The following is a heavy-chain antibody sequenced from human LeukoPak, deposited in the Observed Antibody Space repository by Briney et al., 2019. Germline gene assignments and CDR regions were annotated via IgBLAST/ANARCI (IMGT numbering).Heavy chain of an antibody. CDR1: GITFNSYA. Sequence: GSLRLSCGASGITFNSYALNRVRQGPGKGLEWVSGISGGSDTTYYADSVRDRFTISRDNSKNTLYLQMSSLRAEDTARYFCAKVRSGWSPFDYWGQGTLVTVSS. D-gene: IGHD6-19*01. V-gene: IGHV3-23*01. CDR2: ISGGSDTT. CDR3: AKVRSGWSPFDY. J-gene: IGHJ4*02.